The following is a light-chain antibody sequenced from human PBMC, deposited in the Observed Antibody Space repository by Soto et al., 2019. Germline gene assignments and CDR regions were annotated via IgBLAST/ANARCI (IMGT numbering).Light chain of an antibody. CDR2: AAS. Sequence: DIQMTQSPSSLSASVGDRVTITCLAIQSISSWLAWYQQKPGKAPKLVMYAASTLQSGVPSRFSGSGSGTDFTLTISCLPSEDFEPYYCQQYYSFPLTFGGGTKVDIK. V-gene: IGKV1-5*01. CDR1: QSISSW. CDR3: QQYYSFPLT. J-gene: IGKJ4*01.